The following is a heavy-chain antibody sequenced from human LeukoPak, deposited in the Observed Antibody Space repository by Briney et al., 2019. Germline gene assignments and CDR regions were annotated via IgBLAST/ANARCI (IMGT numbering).Heavy chain of an antibody. CDR2: ISSSSSYI. D-gene: IGHD2-21*02. CDR3: ARRHDFYYYYGMDV. CDR1: GFTFSSYS. J-gene: IGHJ6*02. Sequence: GGSLRLSCAASGFTFSSYSMNWVRQAPGRGLEWVSSISSSSSYIYYADSVKGRSTISRDNARNSLYLQMNSLRAEDTAVYYCARRHDFYYYYGMDVWGQGTTVTVSS. V-gene: IGHV3-21*01.